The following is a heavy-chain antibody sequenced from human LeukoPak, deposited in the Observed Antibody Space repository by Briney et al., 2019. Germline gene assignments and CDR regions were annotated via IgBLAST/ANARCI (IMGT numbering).Heavy chain of an antibody. CDR1: GFTFDDYG. CDR2: ISSSGSTI. D-gene: IGHD3-10*01. J-gene: IGHJ4*02. V-gene: IGHV3-11*01. Sequence: GGSLRLSCAASGFTFDDYGMSWVRQAPGKGLEWVSYISSSGSTIYYADSVKGRFTISRDNAKNSLYLQMNSLRAEDTAVYYCARDSLMLRGPLVIYYFDYWGQGTLVTVSS. CDR3: ARDSLMLRGPLVIYYFDY.